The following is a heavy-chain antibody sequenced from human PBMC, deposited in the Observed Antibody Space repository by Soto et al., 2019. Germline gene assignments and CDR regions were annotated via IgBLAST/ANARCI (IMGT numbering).Heavy chain of an antibody. CDR1: GGSISSSSYY. CDR2: IYYSGST. D-gene: IGHD3-10*01. Sequence: SETLSLTCTVSGGSISSSSYYWGWIRQPPGKGLEWIGSIYYSGSTYYNPSLKSRVTISVDTSKNQFSLKLSSVTAADTAVYYCARRGWFGESITWFDPWGQGTLVTVSS. CDR3: ARRGWFGESITWFDP. J-gene: IGHJ5*02. V-gene: IGHV4-39*01.